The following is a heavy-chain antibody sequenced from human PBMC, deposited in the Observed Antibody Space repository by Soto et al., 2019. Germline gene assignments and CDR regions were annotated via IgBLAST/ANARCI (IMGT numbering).Heavy chain of an antibody. Sequence: GASVKVSCKASGYTFTSYYMHWVRQAPGQGLEWMGIINPSGGSTSYAQKFQGRVTMTRDTSTSTVYMELSSLRSEDTAVYYCASSRWLQRTLDNWGQGTLVTVSS. CDR3: ASSRWLQRTLDN. CDR2: INPSGGST. V-gene: IGHV1-46*01. J-gene: IGHJ4*02. CDR1: GYTFTSYY. D-gene: IGHD5-12*01.